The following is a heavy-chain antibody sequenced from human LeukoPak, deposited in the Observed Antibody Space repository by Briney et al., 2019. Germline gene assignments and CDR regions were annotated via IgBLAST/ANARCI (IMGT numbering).Heavy chain of an antibody. V-gene: IGHV3-74*03. D-gene: IGHD6-13*01. CDR3: ARDMGRAWYGPPDY. J-gene: IGHJ4*02. CDR2: ISPDGSTT. Sequence: GGSLRLSCAASGFTFSRYWMHWVRQAPGKGLMWVSRISPDGSTTLYADSVKGRFRIARDNSKNTLYLQMNSLRAEDTAVYFCARDMGRAWYGPPDYWGQGTLVTVSS. CDR1: GFTFSRYW.